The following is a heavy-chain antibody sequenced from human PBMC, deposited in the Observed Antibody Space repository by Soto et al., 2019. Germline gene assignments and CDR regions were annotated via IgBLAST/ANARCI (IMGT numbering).Heavy chain of an antibody. CDR2: ISYDGSKK. CDR3: VTDGSSGWHYYSGMDV. V-gene: IGHV3-30*03. D-gene: IGHD6-19*01. Sequence: GGSLRLSCAASGFTFSGYGMHWVRQAPGKGLEWVAVISYDGSKKYYADSVKGRFFISRDNAKNTLYLEMSSLRAEDTAVYYCVTDGSSGWHYYSGMDVWGQGTTVTVSS. CDR1: GFTFSGYG. J-gene: IGHJ6*02.